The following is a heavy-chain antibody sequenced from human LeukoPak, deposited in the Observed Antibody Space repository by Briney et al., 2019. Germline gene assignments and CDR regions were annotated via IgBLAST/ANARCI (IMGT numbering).Heavy chain of an antibody. CDR1: GFTFSSYS. D-gene: IGHD3-22*01. CDR2: ISSSSSYI. J-gene: IGHJ4*02. Sequence: PGGSLRLSCAASGFTFSSYSMNWVRQAPGKGLEWVSSISSSSSYIYYADSVKGRFTISRDNAKNSLYLQMNSLRAEDTAVYYCARDRGTYYYDSSGYFWGQGTLVTVSS. CDR3: ARDRGTYYYDSSGYF. V-gene: IGHV3-21*01.